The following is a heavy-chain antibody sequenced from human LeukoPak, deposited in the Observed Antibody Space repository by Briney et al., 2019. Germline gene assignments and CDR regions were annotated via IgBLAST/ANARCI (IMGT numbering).Heavy chain of an antibody. Sequence: SETLSLTCTVAGGSIRSSSYYWGWIRQPPGKGLEWIGSIYYRGSTYYNSSLKSRVTISVDTSKNQFSLKLSSVTAADTAVYYCVRLYYYDSSGYGNAFDMWGQGTMVTVSS. J-gene: IGHJ3*02. CDR1: GGSIRSSSYY. D-gene: IGHD3-22*01. V-gene: IGHV4-39*01. CDR2: IYYRGST. CDR3: VRLYYYDSSGYGNAFDM.